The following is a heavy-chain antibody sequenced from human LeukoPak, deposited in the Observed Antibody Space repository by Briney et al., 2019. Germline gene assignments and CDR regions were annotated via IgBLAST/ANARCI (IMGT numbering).Heavy chain of an antibody. Sequence: SETLSLTCTVSGGSISSYYWSWIRQPPGPGLEGTGYIYYSGRTNYNTPLKSRVTISVDTSKNQFSLKLSSVTAADTAVYYCARKRDYGDYRWYFDLWGRGTLVTVSS. V-gene: IGHV4-59*01. CDR3: ARKRDYGDYRWYFDL. D-gene: IGHD4-17*01. CDR1: GGSISSYY. J-gene: IGHJ2*01. CDR2: IYYSGRT.